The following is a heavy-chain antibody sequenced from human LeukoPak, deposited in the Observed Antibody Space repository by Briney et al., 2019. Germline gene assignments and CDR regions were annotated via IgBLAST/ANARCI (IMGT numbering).Heavy chain of an antibody. V-gene: IGHV4-39*07. D-gene: IGHD6-6*01. CDR3: ARDGVAARANFDY. CDR2: IYYSGST. J-gene: IGHJ4*02. Sequence: PSETLSLTCTVSGGSISSSSYYWGWIRQPPGKGLEWIGSIYYSGSTYNNPSLKSRVTISVDTSKNQFSLKLSSVTAADTAVYYCARDGVAARANFDYWGQGTLVTVSS. CDR1: GGSISSSSYY.